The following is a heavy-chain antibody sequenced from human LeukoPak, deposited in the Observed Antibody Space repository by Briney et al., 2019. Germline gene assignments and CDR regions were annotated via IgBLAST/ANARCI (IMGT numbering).Heavy chain of an antibody. J-gene: IGHJ4*02. V-gene: IGHV3-23*01. CDR3: AKDRSIGTYYTFDH. CDR1: HYSISSGYY. D-gene: IGHD1-26*01. Sequence: ETLSLTCNVSHYSISSGYYWGWIRQPPGKGLEWVSSISASGVMTYYADSVKGRFTVSRDNSKNSLYLQMSSLTAADTAVYYCAKDRSIGTYYTFDHWGQGTLVTVSS. CDR2: ISASGVMT.